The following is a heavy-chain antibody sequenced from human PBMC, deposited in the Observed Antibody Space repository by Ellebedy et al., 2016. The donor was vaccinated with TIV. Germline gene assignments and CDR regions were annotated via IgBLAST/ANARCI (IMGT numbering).Heavy chain of an antibody. CDR1: GGSVNSIRYY. D-gene: IGHD2-21*01. J-gene: IGHJ4*02. Sequence: MPSETLSLTCGVSGGSVNSIRYYRAWIRQPPGKGLEWIGSVYHSGSPYYNPSFKSRVTLSADTSKNQFPLNLRTVTAADTAVYYCARIDPWQPIDDWGQGILVTVSS. CDR3: ARIDPWQPIDD. V-gene: IGHV4-39*01. CDR2: VYHSGSP.